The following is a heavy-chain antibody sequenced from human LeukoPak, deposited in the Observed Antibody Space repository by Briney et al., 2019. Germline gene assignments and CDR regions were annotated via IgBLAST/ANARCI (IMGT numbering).Heavy chain of an antibody. CDR3: ARGRGVLLWFGESFDY. V-gene: IGHV1-8*01. D-gene: IGHD3-10*01. J-gene: IGHJ4*02. CDR2: MNPNSGNT. Sequence: ASVKVSCKASGYTFTSYDINWVRQATGQGLEWMGWMNPNSGNTDYAQKLQGRVTMTRNTSISTAYMELSSLRSEDTAGYYCARGRGVLLWFGESFDYWGQGTLVTVSS. CDR1: GYTFTSYD.